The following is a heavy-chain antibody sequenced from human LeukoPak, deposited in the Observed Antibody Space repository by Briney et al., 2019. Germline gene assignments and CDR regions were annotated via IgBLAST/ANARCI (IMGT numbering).Heavy chain of an antibody. J-gene: IGHJ4*02. CDR1: GFTFNNYA. D-gene: IGHD5-18*01. CDR3: AKHRCHGYASGGGDY. V-gene: IGHV3-23*01. Sequence: GGSLRLSCAASGFTFNNYAMTWVRQAPGKRLEWVSGISGSGGTTYYAESVKGRFTISRDNSKNTLYLQTNSLRAEDTAVYFCAKHRCHGYASGGGDYCGQGTLVTVSS. CDR2: ISGSGGTT.